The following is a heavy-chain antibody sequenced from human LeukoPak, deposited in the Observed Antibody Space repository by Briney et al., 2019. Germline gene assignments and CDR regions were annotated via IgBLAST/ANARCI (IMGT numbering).Heavy chain of an antibody. D-gene: IGHD3-22*01. V-gene: IGHV3-7*01. CDR2: IKEDGSEK. CDR3: AKRLSSGYYDFDY. Sequence: GGSLRLSCAASGFTFNDCWMSWVRQAPGKGLEWVANIKEDGSEKCYVGSVKGRFTISRDNAKDSLYLQMNSLRAEDTAVYYCAKRLSSGYYDFDYWGQGTLVTVSS. CDR1: GFTFNDCW. J-gene: IGHJ4*02.